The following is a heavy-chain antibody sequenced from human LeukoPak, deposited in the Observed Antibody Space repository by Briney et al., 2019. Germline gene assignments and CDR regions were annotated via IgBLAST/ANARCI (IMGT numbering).Heavy chain of an antibody. CDR2: ISTSGTT. J-gene: IGHJ4*02. D-gene: IGHD1-26*01. Sequence: SETLSLTCTVSGGSVTTYYWSWIRQSAGKGLEWIGHISTSGTTTYNPSLKSRVTMSVDTSKNQFSLKLTSVTAADTAVYYCAREATVVGATIIWGQRTLVTVSS. CDR1: GGSVTTYY. V-gene: IGHV4-4*07. CDR3: AREATVVGATII.